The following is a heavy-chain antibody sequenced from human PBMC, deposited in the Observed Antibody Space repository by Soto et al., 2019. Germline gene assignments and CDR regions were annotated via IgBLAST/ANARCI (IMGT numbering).Heavy chain of an antibody. CDR1: GASIINYC. V-gene: IGHV4-59*01. J-gene: IGHJ6*02. Sequence: SETLSLTCTVSGASIINYCWAWIRQSPGGGLESIGYVSNTATTTYNPSLKNRVTISVDASKSQFYLKLRSVTAADTAVYYCAREGCSGGSCYGSYYYYGMDVWGQGTTVTVSS. D-gene: IGHD2-15*01. CDR2: VSNTATT. CDR3: AREGCSGGSCYGSYYYYGMDV.